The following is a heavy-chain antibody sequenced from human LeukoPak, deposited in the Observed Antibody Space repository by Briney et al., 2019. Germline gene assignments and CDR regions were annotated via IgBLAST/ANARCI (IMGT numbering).Heavy chain of an antibody. CDR3: ASGDFDWLLIDY. D-gene: IGHD3-9*01. CDR2: INAGNGNT. V-gene: IGHV1-3*01. Sequence: ASVKVSCTASGYTFTSYAMHWVRQAPGQRLEWMGWINAGNGNTKYSQKFQGRVTITRDTSASTAYMELSSLRSEDTAVYYCASGDFDWLLIDYWGQGTLVTVSS. J-gene: IGHJ4*02. CDR1: GYTFTSYA.